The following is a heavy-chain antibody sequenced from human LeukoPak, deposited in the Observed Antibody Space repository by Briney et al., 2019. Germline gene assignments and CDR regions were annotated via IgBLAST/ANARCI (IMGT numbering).Heavy chain of an antibody. Sequence: GGSLRLSCAASGITFSTSWMHWVRQAPGKGLVWVSRISSDGSNTIYADSVRGRFTISRDNAKNTLYLHMNSLRAEDTAVYYCARDQSIMGPTTVDYWGQGTLVTVSS. CDR1: GITFSTSW. J-gene: IGHJ4*02. CDR3: ARDQSIMGPTTVDY. CDR2: ISSDGSNT. V-gene: IGHV3-74*01. D-gene: IGHD1-26*01.